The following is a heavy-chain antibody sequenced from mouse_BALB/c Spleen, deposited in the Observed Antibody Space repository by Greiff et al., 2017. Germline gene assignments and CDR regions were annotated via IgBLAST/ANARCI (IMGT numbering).Heavy chain of an antibody. V-gene: IGHV1-9*01. CDR2: ILPGSGST. D-gene: IGHD1-1*01. Sequence: GQLQQSGAELMKPGASVKISCKATGYTFSSYWIEWVKQRPGHGLEWIGEILPGSGSTNYNEKFKGKATFTADTSSNTAYMQLSSLTSEDSAVYYCARPLYYGYAMDYWGQGTSVTVSS. CDR3: ARPLYYGYAMDY. J-gene: IGHJ4*01. CDR1: GYTFSSYW.